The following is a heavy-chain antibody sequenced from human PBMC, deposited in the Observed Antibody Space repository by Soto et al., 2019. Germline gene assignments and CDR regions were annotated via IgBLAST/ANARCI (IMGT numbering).Heavy chain of an antibody. CDR3: AKGIGRGYNWKIPPFDI. CDR1: GFTFSSYA. CDR2: ISGSGGST. D-gene: IGHD1-20*01. Sequence: GGFLRLSCAASGFTFSSYAMSWVRQAPGKGLEWVSAISGSGGSTYYADSVKGRFTISRDNSKNTLYLQMNSLRAEDTAVYYCAKGIGRGYNWKIPPFDIWGQGTMVTVSS. J-gene: IGHJ3*02. V-gene: IGHV3-23*01.